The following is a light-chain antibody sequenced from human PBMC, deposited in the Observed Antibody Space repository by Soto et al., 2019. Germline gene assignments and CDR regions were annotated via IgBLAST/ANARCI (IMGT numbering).Light chain of an antibody. V-gene: IGKV1-27*01. J-gene: IGKJ4*01. CDR1: QGIAPS. Sequence: DVQMTQSPSSLSAFVGDRVTITCRASQGIAPSLAWFQQKPGKVPKLLIYATSTLQSGVPCRFSGTGSGTDFTLTISSLQPEDIGTYYCQKYNIAPLTFGGGNQVEIK. CDR2: ATS. CDR3: QKYNIAPLT.